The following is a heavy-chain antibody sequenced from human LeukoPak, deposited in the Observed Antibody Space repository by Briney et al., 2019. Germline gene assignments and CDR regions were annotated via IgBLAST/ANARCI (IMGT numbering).Heavy chain of an antibody. CDR1: GYKFTAYY. CDR3: GRVWDASGWSTWFAP. CDR2: VNPDSGDT. Sequence: ASVRDSCKSSGYKFTAYYIHWIRPAPGQGLEWMGWVNPDSGDTNSTQKYQGRLTLTRDTSLTTVYMATSSLTYDDTAVYYCGRVWDASGWSTWFAPWGQGTLVTVSS. D-gene: IGHD6-19*01. J-gene: IGHJ5*02. V-gene: IGHV1-2*02.